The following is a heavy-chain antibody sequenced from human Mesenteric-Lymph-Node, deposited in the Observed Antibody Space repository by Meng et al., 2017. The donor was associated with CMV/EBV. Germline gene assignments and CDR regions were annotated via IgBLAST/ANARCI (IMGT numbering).Heavy chain of an antibody. CDR2: INAGNGDT. D-gene: IGHD2-2*01. Sequence: SGYSFSSYVMHWVRQAPGQRLEWMGWINAGNGDTKHSQNFQGRVTITRDTSASTVYMELSSLRSEDTAVYYCARSYYSSISSYTPFDYWGQGTLVTVSS. CDR1: GYSFSSYV. J-gene: IGHJ4*02. V-gene: IGHV1-3*01. CDR3: ARSYYSSISSYTPFDY.